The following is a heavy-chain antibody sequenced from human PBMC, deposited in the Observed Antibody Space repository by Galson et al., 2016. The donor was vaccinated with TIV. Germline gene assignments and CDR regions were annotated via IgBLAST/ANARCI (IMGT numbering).Heavy chain of an antibody. Sequence: SLRLSCAVSGFTFSTYDMNWVRQAPGKGLEWLSYITNSGLTIYYADSVKGRFTISRDNAKNSLYLQMNSLRAEDSAIYYCARVLLGASVGYDVWGQGTMVTVSS. CDR2: ITNSGLTI. J-gene: IGHJ3*01. V-gene: IGHV3-48*03. CDR3: ARVLLGASVGYDV. CDR1: GFTFSTYD. D-gene: IGHD1-26*01.